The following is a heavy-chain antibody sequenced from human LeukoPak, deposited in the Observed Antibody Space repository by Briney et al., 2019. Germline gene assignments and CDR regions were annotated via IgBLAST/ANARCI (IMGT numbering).Heavy chain of an antibody. CDR1: GFTFDDYC. Sequence: GGSLRLSCAASGFTFDDYCMSWVRQAPGKGLEWVSGINWNGGSTGYADSAKCRFTISIDNAKNSLYLQMTSLRAEDTALDYCARVEKSWYGNDAFDIWGQGTMVTVSS. V-gene: IGHV3-20*04. CDR2: INWNGGST. D-gene: IGHD6-13*01. J-gene: IGHJ3*02. CDR3: ARVEKSWYGNDAFDI.